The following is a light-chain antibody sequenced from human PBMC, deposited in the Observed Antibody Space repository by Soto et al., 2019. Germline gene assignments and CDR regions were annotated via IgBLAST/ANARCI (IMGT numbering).Light chain of an antibody. CDR2: DAS. Sequence: EIVLTQSPATLCLSPGERATLSCRASQSVSRNLAWYQQKPGQAPRLLIYDASNRATGIPARFSGSGSVTDFTLTISSLEPEDLAVYYCQHYGSSPWTFGQGTKVDIK. CDR3: QHYGSSPWT. CDR1: QSVSRN. V-gene: IGKV3-11*01. J-gene: IGKJ1*01.